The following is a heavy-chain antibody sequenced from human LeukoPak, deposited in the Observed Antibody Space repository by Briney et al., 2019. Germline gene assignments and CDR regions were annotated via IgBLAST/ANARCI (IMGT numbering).Heavy chain of an antibody. CDR1: GFTFSKYW. J-gene: IGHJ4*02. CDR2: IKGDGSRT. D-gene: IGHD2-15*01. CDR3: AKDRYCSGGNCYVNYFDY. V-gene: IGHV3-74*03. Sequence: PGGSLRLSCAASGFTFSKYWMHWVRQPPGKGLTWVARIKGDGSRTTYADSVKGRFTISRDNSKNTLYLQMNSLRAEDTAVYYCAKDRYCSGGNCYVNYFDYWGQGTLVTVSS.